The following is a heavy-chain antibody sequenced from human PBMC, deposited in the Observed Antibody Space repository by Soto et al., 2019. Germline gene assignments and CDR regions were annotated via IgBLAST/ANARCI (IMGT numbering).Heavy chain of an antibody. CDR3: ASAGASGYYYFDY. J-gene: IGHJ4*02. Sequence: QVQLQESGPGLVKPSQTLSLTCTVSGGSISSGGYYWSWIRQHPGKGLEWIGYIYYSGSTYYNPSLKSRVTISVDPSKNQFSLKLSSVTAADTAVYYCASAGASGYYYFDYWGQGTLVTVSS. CDR1: GGSISSGGYY. V-gene: IGHV4-31*03. CDR2: IYYSGST. D-gene: IGHD3-9*01.